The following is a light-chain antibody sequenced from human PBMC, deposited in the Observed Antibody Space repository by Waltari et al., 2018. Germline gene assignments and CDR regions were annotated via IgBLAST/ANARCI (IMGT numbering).Light chain of an antibody. CDR2: EAS. Sequence: EIVLTQSPVTLSLSPGERAALSCRASQSVSSHLAWYQQKPGQTPRLLIYEASTRATGIPARFSGSGSETDFTLTISSLQPEDFAVYYCQQRFNWPPITFGQGTRVEIK. CDR1: QSVSSH. CDR3: QQRFNWPPIT. V-gene: IGKV3-11*01. J-gene: IGKJ5*01.